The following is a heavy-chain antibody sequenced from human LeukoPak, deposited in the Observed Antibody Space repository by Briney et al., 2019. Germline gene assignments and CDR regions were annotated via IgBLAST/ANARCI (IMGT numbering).Heavy chain of an antibody. CDR1: GFPFNSYW. CDR2: IKEDGSEK. CDR3: ASRSSVAASGPG. D-gene: IGHD2-15*01. V-gene: IGHV3-7*01. Sequence: GGSLRLSCAASGFPFNSYWMTWVRQAPGKGLEWVANIKEDGSEKYYVDSVKGRFTISRDNAKNSLYLQMSSLRAEDTALYYCASRSSVAASGPGWGQGTLVTVSS. J-gene: IGHJ4*02.